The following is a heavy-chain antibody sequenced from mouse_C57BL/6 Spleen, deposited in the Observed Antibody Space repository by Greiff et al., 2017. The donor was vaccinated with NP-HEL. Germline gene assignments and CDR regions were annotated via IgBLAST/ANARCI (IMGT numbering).Heavy chain of an antibody. CDR1: GFTFSSYG. Sequence: EVKLVESGGDLVKPGGSLKLSCAASGFTFSSYGMSWVRQTPDKRLEWVATISSGGSYTYYPDSVKGRFTISRDNAKNTLYLQMSSLKSEDTAMYYCASAYYSMFAYWGQGTLVTVSA. J-gene: IGHJ3*01. CDR2: ISSGGSYT. D-gene: IGHD2-5*01. V-gene: IGHV5-6*01. CDR3: ASAYYSMFAY.